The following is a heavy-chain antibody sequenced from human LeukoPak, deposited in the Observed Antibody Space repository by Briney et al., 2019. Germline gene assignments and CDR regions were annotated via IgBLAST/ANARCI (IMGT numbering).Heavy chain of an antibody. CDR3: ARLYPKSFYYDSSGYRNV. D-gene: IGHD3-22*01. J-gene: IGHJ4*02. CDR2: IYHSGST. Sequence: SGTLSLTCAVSGGSISSSNWWSWVRQPPGKGLEWIGEIYHSGSTNYNPSLKSRVTISVDKSKNQFSLKLSSVTAADTAVYYCARLYPKSFYYDSSGYRNVWGQGTLVTVSS. V-gene: IGHV4-4*02. CDR1: GGSISSSNW.